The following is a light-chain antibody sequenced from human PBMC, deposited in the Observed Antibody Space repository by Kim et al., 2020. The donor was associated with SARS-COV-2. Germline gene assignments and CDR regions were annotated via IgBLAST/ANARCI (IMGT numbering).Light chain of an antibody. J-gene: IGKJ2*01. V-gene: IGKV3-20*01. CDR1: QSFSSSY. Sequence: LYPGERATLTCRASQSFSSSYLAWYQQKPGQAPRLLIYGASSRATGIPDRFSGSGSGTDFTLTISRLEPEDFAVYYCQQYGSSPHTFGQGTKLVI. CDR3: QQYGSSPHT. CDR2: GAS.